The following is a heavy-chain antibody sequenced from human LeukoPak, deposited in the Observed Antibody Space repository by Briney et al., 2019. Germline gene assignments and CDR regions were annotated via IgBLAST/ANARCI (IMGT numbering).Heavy chain of an antibody. CDR1: GYIFSTIW. Sequence: GESLKISRKTSGYIFSTIWIGWVRQLPGKGLEWMGIIFPRDSDTRYSPSFQGQVTISADKSISTAYLQWSSLKASDTAIYYGARQGPSDYWGQGTLVTVSS. J-gene: IGHJ4*02. V-gene: IGHV5-51*01. CDR2: IFPRDSDT. CDR3: ARQGPSDY.